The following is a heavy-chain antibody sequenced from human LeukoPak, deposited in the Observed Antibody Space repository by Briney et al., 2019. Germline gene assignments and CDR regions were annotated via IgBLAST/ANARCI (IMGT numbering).Heavy chain of an antibody. D-gene: IGHD5-18*01. Sequence: SETLSLTCTVSGGSISSYYWSWIRQPPGKGLEWIGYIYYSGSTNYNPSLKSRVTISVDTSKNQFSLKLSSVTAADTAVYYCAREEAAMGFDYWGQGTLVTVSS. V-gene: IGHV4-59*12. CDR3: AREEAAMGFDY. J-gene: IGHJ4*02. CDR1: GGSISSYY. CDR2: IYYSGST.